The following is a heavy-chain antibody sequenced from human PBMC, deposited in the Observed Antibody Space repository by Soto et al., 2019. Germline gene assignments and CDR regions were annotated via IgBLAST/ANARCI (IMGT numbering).Heavy chain of an antibody. V-gene: IGHV3-23*01. CDR3: AKDPPKYSSGWYDY. Sequence: LRLSCAASGFTFSSYAMSWVRQAPGKGLEWVSAISGSGGSTYYADSVKGRFTISRDNSKNTLYLQMNSLRAEDTAVYYCAKDPPKYSSGWYDYWGQGTLVTVSS. CDR1: GFTFSSYA. D-gene: IGHD6-19*01. CDR2: ISGSGGST. J-gene: IGHJ4*02.